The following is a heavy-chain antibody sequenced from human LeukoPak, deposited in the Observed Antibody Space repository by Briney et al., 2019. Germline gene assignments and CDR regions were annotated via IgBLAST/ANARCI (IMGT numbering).Heavy chain of an antibody. J-gene: IGHJ3*02. CDR3: AVVVVAATRALDAFDI. CDR2: INPNSGGT. D-gene: IGHD2-15*01. CDR1: GYTFTGYY. Sequence: ASVKVSCKASGYTFTGYYMHWVRQAPGQGLEWMGWINPNSGGTNYAQKFQGRVTMTRDTSISTAYMELSRLRSDDTAVYYCAVVVVAATRALDAFDIWGQGTMVTVSS. V-gene: IGHV1-2*02.